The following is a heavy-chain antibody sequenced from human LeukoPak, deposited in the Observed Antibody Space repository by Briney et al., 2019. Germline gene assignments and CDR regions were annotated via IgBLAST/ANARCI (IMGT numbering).Heavy chain of an antibody. CDR2: IRGSGGST. V-gene: IGHV3-23*01. CDR3: AKGGGNYDFWSGPYYFDY. J-gene: IGHJ4*02. Sequence: GGSLRLSCAASGFTFSSYAMSWVRQAPGKGLEWVSAIRGSGGSTYYADSVKGRFTISRDNSKNTLYLQMNSLRAEDTAVYYCAKGGGNYDFWSGPYYFDYWGQGTLVTVSS. CDR1: GFTFSSYA. D-gene: IGHD3-3*01.